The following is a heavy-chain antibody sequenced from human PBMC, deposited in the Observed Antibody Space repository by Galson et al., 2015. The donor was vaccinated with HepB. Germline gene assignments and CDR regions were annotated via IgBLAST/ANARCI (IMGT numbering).Heavy chain of an antibody. V-gene: IGHV3-53*01. Sequence: SLRLSCAASGFSVYSNYMNWVRQAPGEGLEWVSLIYSSTSSTNYADFVMGRFTISRDTSKNTVYLQMSRLRADDTAMYYCAQLGTGYWGRGTLVTVSS. CDR3: AQLGTGY. J-gene: IGHJ4*02. D-gene: IGHD7-27*01. CDR1: GFSVYSNY. CDR2: IYSSTSST.